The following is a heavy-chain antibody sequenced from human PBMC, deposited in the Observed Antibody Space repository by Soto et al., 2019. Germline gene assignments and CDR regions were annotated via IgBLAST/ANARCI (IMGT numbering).Heavy chain of an antibody. D-gene: IGHD2-21*02. CDR2: IYYSGST. Sequence: QVQLQESGPGLVKPSETLSLTCTVSGGSISRYYWSWMWQPPGKGLEWIGYIYYSGSTTYNPSLTRRFTISVGTPQNQFSLQLSSVTAADTAVYYCARRPSTVVTPVDAFDIWGQGTMVTVSS. J-gene: IGHJ3*02. V-gene: IGHV4-59*08. CDR3: ARRPSTVVTPVDAFDI. CDR1: GGSISRYY.